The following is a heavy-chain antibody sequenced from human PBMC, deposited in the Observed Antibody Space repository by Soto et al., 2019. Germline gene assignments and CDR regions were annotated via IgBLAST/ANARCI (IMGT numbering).Heavy chain of an antibody. CDR3: ARVYCSGGSCYYYYGMDV. D-gene: IGHD2-15*01. CDR1: GGTFSSYA. CDR2: IIPIFGTA. J-gene: IGHJ6*02. Sequence: QVQLVQSGAEVKKPGSSVKVSCKASGGTFSSYAISWVRQAPGQGLEWMGGIIPIFGTANYAQKFQGRVTITADESASTAYMELSSLRSEDTAVYYCARVYCSGGSCYYYYGMDVWGQGTTVTVSS. V-gene: IGHV1-69*01.